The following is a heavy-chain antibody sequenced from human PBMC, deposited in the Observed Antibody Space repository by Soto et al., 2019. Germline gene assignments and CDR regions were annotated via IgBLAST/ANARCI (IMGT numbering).Heavy chain of an antibody. Sequence: QVQLVESGGGVVQPGRSLRLSCAASGFTFSSYGMHWVRQAPGKGLEWVAVISYDGSNKYYADSVKGRFTISRDNSNNTLYRQMNSLRAEDTAVDYCAKGDRIVGAYDYWGQGTLVTVSS. D-gene: IGHD1-26*01. J-gene: IGHJ4*02. CDR1: GFTFSSYG. CDR3: AKGDRIVGAYDY. V-gene: IGHV3-30*18. CDR2: ISYDGSNK.